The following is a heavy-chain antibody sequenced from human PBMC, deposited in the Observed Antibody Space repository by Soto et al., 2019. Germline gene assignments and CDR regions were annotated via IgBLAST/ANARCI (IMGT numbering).Heavy chain of an antibody. CDR3: ARADREY. V-gene: IGHV1-46*01. J-gene: IGHJ4*02. CDR2: IYPSDGST. CDR1: GYTFTDFY. Sequence: HVQLVQSGAEVKPPGASVKVSCKASGYTFTDFYIHWVRQAPGQGLEWMAVIYPSDGSTTYAQSFQGRVIVTSDTCTNTIYMDLSSLTSEDTAVYKCARADREYWGQGTLVTVSS.